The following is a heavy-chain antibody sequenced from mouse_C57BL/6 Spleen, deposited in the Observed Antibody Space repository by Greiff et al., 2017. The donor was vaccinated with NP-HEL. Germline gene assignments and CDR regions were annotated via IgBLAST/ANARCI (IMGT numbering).Heavy chain of an antibody. D-gene: IGHD1-1*01. J-gene: IGHJ3*01. CDR1: GYTFTDYE. CDR3: TDYYGSRFAY. Sequence: QVQLVESGAELVRPGASVTLSCKASGYTFTDYEMHWVKQTPVHGLAWIGAIDPETGGTAYNQKFKGKAILTADKSSSTAYMELRSLTSEDSAVYYCTDYYGSRFAYWGQGTLVTVSA. CDR2: IDPETGGT. V-gene: IGHV1-15*01.